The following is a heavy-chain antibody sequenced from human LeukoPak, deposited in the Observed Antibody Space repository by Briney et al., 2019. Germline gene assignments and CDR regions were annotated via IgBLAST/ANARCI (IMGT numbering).Heavy chain of an antibody. J-gene: IGHJ6*03. Sequence: GASVKVSCQASGGTFSSYAISWVRQAPGQGLEWMGGIIPIFGTANYAQKFQGRVTIITDESTSTAYMELRRLRSEDTAVYYCGFGPESSYYYYYMDVWGKGTTVTVSS. D-gene: IGHD3-22*01. V-gene: IGHV1-69*05. CDR2: IIPIFGTA. CDR3: GFGPESSYYYYYMDV. CDR1: GGTFSSYA.